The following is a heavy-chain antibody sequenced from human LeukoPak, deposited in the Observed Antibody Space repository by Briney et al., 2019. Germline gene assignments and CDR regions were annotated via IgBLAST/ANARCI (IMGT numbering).Heavy chain of an antibody. J-gene: IGHJ2*01. D-gene: IGHD1-26*01. CDR2: INPNSGGT. CDR1: RYTFTGYY. CDR3: ARGATALNWYFDL. Sequence: ASVKVSCKASRYTFTGYYMHWVRQAPGQGLEWMGWINPNSGGTNYAQKFQGRVTMTRDTSISTAYMELSRLRSDDTAVYYCARGATALNWYFDLWGRGTLVTVSS. V-gene: IGHV1-2*02.